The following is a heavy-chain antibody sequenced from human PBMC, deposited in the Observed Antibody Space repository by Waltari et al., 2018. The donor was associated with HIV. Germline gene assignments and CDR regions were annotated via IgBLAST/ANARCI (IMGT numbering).Heavy chain of an antibody. CDR1: GYTFIGYF. Sequence: QDQRIQSGTEAKEPGASRRVSCRASGYTFIGYFFHWVRQAPGQGLEWMGDRNPRRGDTAYAQNFRGRVTLTGDTSVNTADLDLKELGFDDTATYFCHRPWDSDHWVSDLWGQGTLVIVS. CDR2: RNPRRGDT. CDR3: HRPWDSDHWVSDL. V-gene: IGHV1-2*02. J-gene: IGHJ4*01. D-gene: IGHD1-26*01.